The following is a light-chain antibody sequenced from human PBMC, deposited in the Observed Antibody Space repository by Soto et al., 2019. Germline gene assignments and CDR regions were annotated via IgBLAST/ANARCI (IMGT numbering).Light chain of an antibody. V-gene: IGKV3-11*01. Sequence: EIVLTQSPATLSLSPGERATLSCRASQSVSSYLAWYQQKPGQAPRLLIYDASNRATGIPARFSGSGSGTAFTLTISSLEAEDFAVYYCQQRELTFGGGTKVEIK. CDR3: QQRELT. J-gene: IGKJ4*01. CDR2: DAS. CDR1: QSVSSY.